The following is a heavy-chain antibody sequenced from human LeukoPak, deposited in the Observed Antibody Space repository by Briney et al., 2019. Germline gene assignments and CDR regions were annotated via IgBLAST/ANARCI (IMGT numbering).Heavy chain of an antibody. D-gene: IGHD1-26*01. Sequence: GGSLRLSCAASGFTFSTYSMNWVRQAPGKGLEWVSVLYSDDTTYYADSVKGRFTISRDNSKNTLYLRMNNLRAEDTAVYYCARGGGYYAIDYWGQGTLVTVSS. CDR3: ARGGGYYAIDY. CDR2: LYSDDTT. V-gene: IGHV3-53*01. J-gene: IGHJ4*02. CDR1: GFTFSTYS.